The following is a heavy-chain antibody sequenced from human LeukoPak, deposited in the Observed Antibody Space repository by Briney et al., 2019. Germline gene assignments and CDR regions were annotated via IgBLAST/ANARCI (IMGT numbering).Heavy chain of an antibody. Sequence: PGGSLRLSCAASGFTFDDYGMSWVRQVPGKGLEWVSGINWNGGSTGNADSVKGRFTISRDNSRNTLYLQMNSLRAEDTAVYYCARSGLSRFGFWGQGTLVTVSS. CDR3: ARSGLSRFGF. V-gene: IGHV3-20*04. J-gene: IGHJ4*02. D-gene: IGHD2/OR15-2a*01. CDR2: INWNGGST. CDR1: GFTFDDYG.